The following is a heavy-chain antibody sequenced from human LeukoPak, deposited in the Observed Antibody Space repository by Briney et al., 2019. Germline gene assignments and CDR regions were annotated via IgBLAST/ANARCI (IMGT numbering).Heavy chain of an antibody. V-gene: IGHV3-21*01. D-gene: IGHD3-16*01. CDR3: ARGRPLGANFWVY. CDR2: IGSTPGHI. J-gene: IGHJ4*02. CDR1: GFPFSSYS. Sequence: PGGSLRLSCAASGFPFSSYSMNWVRQAPGKGLEWVSSIGSTPGHIYYADSVRGRFTISRDNAKNSLFLQMNSLRAEDTAVYYCARGRPLGANFWVYWGQGTLVTVSS.